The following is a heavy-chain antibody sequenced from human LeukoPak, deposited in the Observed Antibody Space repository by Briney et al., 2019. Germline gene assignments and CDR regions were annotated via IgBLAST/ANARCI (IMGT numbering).Heavy chain of an antibody. Sequence: PSGTLSLTCAVSGGSISSSNWWSWVRQPPGKGLEWIGEIYHSGSTNYNPSLKSRVTISVDKSKNQFSLKLSSVTAADTAVYYCARRGIVGATGGGFDYWGQGALVTVSS. CDR2: IYHSGST. CDR3: ARRGIVGATGGGFDY. CDR1: GGSISSSNW. J-gene: IGHJ4*02. D-gene: IGHD1-26*01. V-gene: IGHV4-4*02.